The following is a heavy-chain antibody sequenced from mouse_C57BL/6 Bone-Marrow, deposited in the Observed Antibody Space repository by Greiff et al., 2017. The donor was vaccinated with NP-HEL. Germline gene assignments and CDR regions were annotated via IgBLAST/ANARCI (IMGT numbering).Heavy chain of an antibody. CDR2: IYPRSGNT. V-gene: IGHV1-81*01. J-gene: IGHJ2*01. CDR1: GYTFTSYG. Sequence: VQLQQSGAELARPGASVKLSCKASGYTFTSYGISWVKQRTGQGLEWIGEIYPRSGNTYYNEKFKGKATLTADKSSSTAYMELRSLTSEDSAVYFCARFPITTVVADYWGQGTTLTVSS. D-gene: IGHD1-1*01. CDR3: ARFPITTVVADY.